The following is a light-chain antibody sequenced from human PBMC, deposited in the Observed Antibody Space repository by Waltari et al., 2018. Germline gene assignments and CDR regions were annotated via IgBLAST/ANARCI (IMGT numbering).Light chain of an antibody. V-gene: IGKV3-20*01. Sequence: EIVLTQSPGTLSLSPGERATLSCRASQSVTSRSLAWYHQKPGQAPSRLIYGASNRATGIPDRFSGSGSGTDFTLTISRLEPEDFGVYFCQQYGSSPTFGQGTKVAMK. CDR2: GAS. J-gene: IGKJ1*01. CDR3: QQYGSSPT. CDR1: QSVTSRS.